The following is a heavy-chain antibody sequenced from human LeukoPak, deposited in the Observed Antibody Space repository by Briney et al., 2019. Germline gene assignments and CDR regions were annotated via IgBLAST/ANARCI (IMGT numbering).Heavy chain of an antibody. CDR1: GGSFSGYY. CDR2: IYYSGST. Sequence: SETLSLTCGVYGGSFSGYYWSWIRQPPGKGLEWIGYIYYSGSTNYNPSLKSRVTISVDTSKNQFSLKLSSVTAADTAVYYCARAGVVVVPAAVHYYYGMDVWGQGTTVTVSS. CDR3: ARAGVVVVPAAVHYYYGMDV. D-gene: IGHD2-2*01. J-gene: IGHJ6*02. V-gene: IGHV4-59*08.